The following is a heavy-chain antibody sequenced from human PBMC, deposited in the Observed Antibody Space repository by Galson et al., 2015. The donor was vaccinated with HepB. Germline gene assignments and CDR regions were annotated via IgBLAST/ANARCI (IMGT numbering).Heavy chain of an antibody. CDR1: GFTFSSYS. V-gene: IGHV3-21*01. J-gene: IGHJ4*02. D-gene: IGHD6-13*01. CDR2: ITSSSCCI. CDR3: ARDTTYRIAAAGPSESPN. Sequence: SLRLSCAASGFTFSSYSMNWVRQAPGKGLEWVSAITSSSCCIYYADSVKGRFTISRDNAKNSLYLQMNSLRAEDTAVYYCARDTTYRIAAAGPSESPNWGQGSLATASS.